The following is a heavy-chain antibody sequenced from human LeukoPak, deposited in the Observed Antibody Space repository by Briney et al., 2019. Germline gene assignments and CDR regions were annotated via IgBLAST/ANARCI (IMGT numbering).Heavy chain of an antibody. V-gene: IGHV1-69*06. CDR2: IIPIFGTT. CDR3: ARGGYCSDVSCYETAFDP. Sequence: SVRVSCMASGGIFSSYGINWVRQAPGQGLEWRGRIIPIFGTTNYAQTFQGRVTITADKSTSTVYMELSSLRSEDTAIYYCARGGYCSDVSCYETAFDPWGQGTLVTVSS. CDR1: GGIFSSYG. D-gene: IGHD2-15*01. J-gene: IGHJ5*02.